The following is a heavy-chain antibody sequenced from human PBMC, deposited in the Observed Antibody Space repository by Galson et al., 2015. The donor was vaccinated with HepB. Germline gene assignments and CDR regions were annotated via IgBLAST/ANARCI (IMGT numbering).Heavy chain of an antibody. D-gene: IGHD2-2*01. V-gene: IGHV3-64*01. J-gene: IGHJ6*03. Sequence: SLRLSCAASGFTFRSYAMHWGRQAPGKGLEYVSAISSNGGSTYYANSVKGRFTISRDNSKNTLYLQMGSLRAEDMAVYYCARDRGYCSSTSCYHYYYMDVWGKGTTVTVSS. CDR2: ISSNGGST. CDR3: ARDRGYCSSTSCYHYYYMDV. CDR1: GFTFRSYA.